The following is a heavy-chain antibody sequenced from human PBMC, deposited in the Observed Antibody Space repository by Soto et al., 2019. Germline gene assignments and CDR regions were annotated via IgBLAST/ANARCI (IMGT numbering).Heavy chain of an antibody. J-gene: IGHJ4*02. D-gene: IGHD2-21*02. CDR2: INAGNGNT. V-gene: IGHV1-3*01. CDR1: GYTFTSYA. Sequence: ASVKVSCKASGYTFTSYARHWVRQAPGQRLEWMGWINAGNGNTKYSQKFQGRVTITRDTSASTAYMELSSLRSEDTAVYYCARSIVVVTAVDYWGQGTLVTISS. CDR3: ARSIVVVTAVDY.